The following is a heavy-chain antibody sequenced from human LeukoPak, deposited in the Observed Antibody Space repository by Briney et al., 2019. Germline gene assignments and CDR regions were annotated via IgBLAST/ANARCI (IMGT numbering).Heavy chain of an antibody. CDR2: LSGSGGST. CDR3: ARGVTVTTDF. D-gene: IGHD4-17*01. Sequence: GGSLRLSCIGTGFTFSSDAMGWVRQAPGKGLEWVSGLSGSGGSTFYADSVKGRFTISRDNSKNTVYLQMNSLRGEDTAIYYCARGVTVTTDFWGQGTLVTVSS. CDR1: GFTFSSDA. V-gene: IGHV3-23*01. J-gene: IGHJ4*02.